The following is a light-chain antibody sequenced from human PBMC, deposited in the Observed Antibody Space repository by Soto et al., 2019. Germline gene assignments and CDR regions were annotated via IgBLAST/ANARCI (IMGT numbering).Light chain of an antibody. Sequence: DTVTITCRASQSINKWLAWYQQKPGKAPTLLIYEASILQNGVPSRFSGTESGTEFTLTISSLQSEDFAVYYCQHYNNWPPITFGQGTRLEIK. CDR1: QSINKW. V-gene: IGKV1-5*03. CDR2: EAS. CDR3: QHYNNWPPIT. J-gene: IGKJ5*01.